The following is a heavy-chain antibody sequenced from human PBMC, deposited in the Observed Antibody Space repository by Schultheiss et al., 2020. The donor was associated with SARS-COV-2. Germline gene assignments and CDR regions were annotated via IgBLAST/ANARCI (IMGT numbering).Heavy chain of an antibody. CDR2: INHSGST. V-gene: IGHV4-34*01. J-gene: IGHJ4*02. CDR3: ARGQAGGHFDY. CDR1: GGSFSGYY. Sequence: SQTLSLTCAVYGGSFSGYYWSWIRQPPGKGLEWIGEINHSGSTNYNPSLKSRVTISVDTSKNQFSLKLSSVTAADTAVYYCARGQAGGHFDYWGQGTLVTVSS. D-gene: IGHD1-26*01.